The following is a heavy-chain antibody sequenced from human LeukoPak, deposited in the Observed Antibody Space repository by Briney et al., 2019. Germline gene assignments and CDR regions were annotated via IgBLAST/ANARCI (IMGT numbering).Heavy chain of an antibody. CDR1: GGSFSGYY. Sequence: SETLSLTGAVYGGSFSGYYWSWIRQPPGKGLEWIGEINHSGSTNYNPSLKSRVTISVDTSKNQFSLKLSSVTAADTAVYYCARGVLGYSSGWPYYYYYGMDVWGKGTTVTVSS. V-gene: IGHV4-34*01. J-gene: IGHJ6*04. CDR2: INHSGST. CDR3: ARGVLGYSSGWPYYYYYGMDV. D-gene: IGHD6-19*01.